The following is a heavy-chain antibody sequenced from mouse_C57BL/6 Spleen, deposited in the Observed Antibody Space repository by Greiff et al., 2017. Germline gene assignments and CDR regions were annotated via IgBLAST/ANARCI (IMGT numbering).Heavy chain of an antibody. J-gene: IGHJ1*03. V-gene: IGHV14-3*01. CDR3: ARSLTGTWRYFDV. D-gene: IGHD4-1*01. CDR1: GFNIKNTY. Sequence: EVQRVESVAELVRPGASVKLSCTASGFNIKNTYMHWVKQRPEPGLEWLGRIDPANGNTKYAPKFQGKATITADTSSNTAYLQLSSLTSEDTANYYCARSLTGTWRYFDVWGTGTTVTVSS. CDR2: IDPANGNT.